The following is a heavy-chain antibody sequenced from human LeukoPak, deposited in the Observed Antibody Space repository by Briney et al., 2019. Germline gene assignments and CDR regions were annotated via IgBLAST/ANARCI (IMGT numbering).Heavy chain of an antibody. V-gene: IGHV3-30*02. D-gene: IGHD6-19*01. CDR1: GFTFSSYG. J-gene: IGHJ4*02. CDR2: IRYDGSNK. Sequence: GGSLRLSCAASGFTFSSYGMHWVRQAPGKGLEWVAFIRYDGSNKYYAGSVKGRFTISRDNSKNTLYLQMNSLRAEDTAVYYCAKDKGSGWSQVYFDYWGQGTLVTVSS. CDR3: AKDKGSGWSQVYFDY.